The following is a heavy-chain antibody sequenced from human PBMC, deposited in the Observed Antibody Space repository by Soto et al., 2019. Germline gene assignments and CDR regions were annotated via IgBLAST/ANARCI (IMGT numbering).Heavy chain of an antibody. J-gene: IGHJ4*02. CDR2: ISSSSSTI. Sequence: EVQLVESGGGLVQPGGSLRLSCAASGFTFSSYSMNWVRQASGKGLEWVSYISSSSSTIYYADSVKGRFTISRDNAKNSLYLQMTSLRDEDTAVYYCARAGIAAGARWGQGTLVTVSS. V-gene: IGHV3-48*02. D-gene: IGHD6-13*01. CDR3: ARAGIAAGAR. CDR1: GFTFSSYS.